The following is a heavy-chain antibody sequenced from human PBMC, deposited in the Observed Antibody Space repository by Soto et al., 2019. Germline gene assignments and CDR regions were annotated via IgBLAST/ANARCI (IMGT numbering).Heavy chain of an antibody. J-gene: IGHJ4*02. D-gene: IGHD2-2*01. CDR1: GYSFTSYC. CDR3: ARHQPDSVVVGLATDSTFDY. CDR2: VDPSDSYT. V-gene: IGHV5-10-1*01. Sequence: EVQLVQSGAEVKKPGESLRISCKGSGYSFTSYCISWVRQMPGQGLEWMGRVDPSDSYTNYSPSFQGHVTISADKSISTAYLQWSSLKASDTAMYYCARHQPDSVVVGLATDSTFDYWGQGTLVTVSS.